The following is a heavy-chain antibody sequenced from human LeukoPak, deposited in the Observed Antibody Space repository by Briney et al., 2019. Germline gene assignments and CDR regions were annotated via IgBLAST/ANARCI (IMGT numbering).Heavy chain of an antibody. D-gene: IGHD6-13*01. V-gene: IGHV6-1*01. CDR1: GDSVSSNSAA. Sequence: SQTLSLTCAISGDSVSSNSAAWNWIRQSPSRGLEWLGRTYYRSKWYNDYAVSVKSRITINPDTSKNQFSLQLNSVTPEDTAVYYCARVPLYSSSWYPDYFDYWGQGTLVTVSS. J-gene: IGHJ4*02. CDR2: TYYRSKWYN. CDR3: ARVPLYSSSWYPDYFDY.